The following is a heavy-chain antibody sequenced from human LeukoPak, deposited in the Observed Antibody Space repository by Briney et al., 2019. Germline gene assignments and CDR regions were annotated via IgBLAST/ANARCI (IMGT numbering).Heavy chain of an antibody. J-gene: IGHJ4*02. CDR3: TKDVGVILYDY. V-gene: IGHV3-23*01. D-gene: IGHD3-10*01. CDR2: ISGSGGDT. Sequence: SGGSLRLSCAASGFTFSNAYMNWVRQAPGKGLEWVSTISGSGGDTHYADSVKGRFAVSRDNSKNTLYLQMNSLRAEDTAVYYCTKDVGVILYDYWGQGTLVTVSS. CDR1: GFTFSNAY.